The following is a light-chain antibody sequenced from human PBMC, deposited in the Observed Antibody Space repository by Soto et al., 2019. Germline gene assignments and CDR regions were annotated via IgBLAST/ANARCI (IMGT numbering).Light chain of an antibody. CDR3: HVWNSSSDHVE. CDR1: NLGRKS. Sequence: SYELTQPPSVSVAPGLTARISCEGNNLGRKSVHWYQPKPRQAPVLVVYGDSDRPSRIPERFSGSNSGTTATLTISRVEAGDAADYYCHVWNSSSDHVEFGGGAKLTVL. CDR2: GDS. J-gene: IGLJ3*02. V-gene: IGLV3-21*02.